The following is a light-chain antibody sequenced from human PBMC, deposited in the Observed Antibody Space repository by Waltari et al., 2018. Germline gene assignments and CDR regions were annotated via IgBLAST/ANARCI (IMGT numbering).Light chain of an antibody. CDR1: QSVSSN. CDR3: QQYNTFWT. CDR2: GAS. Sequence: EIVMTQSAATLSVSPGERATLSCRASQSVSSNLAWYQQKPGQAPRLLIYGASTRATGIPARFSGSGSGTEFTLTISSLQSEDFASYYCQQYNTFWTFGQGTKVEIK. J-gene: IGKJ1*01. V-gene: IGKV3-15*01.